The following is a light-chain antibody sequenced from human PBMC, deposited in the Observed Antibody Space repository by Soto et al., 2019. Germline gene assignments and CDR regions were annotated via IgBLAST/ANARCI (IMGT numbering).Light chain of an antibody. CDR3: QHYKMYSPWT. CDR2: DVS. V-gene: IGKV1-5*01. CDR1: QSITTW. Sequence: DIQMTQSPSTVSAYVGDSVTITFLAIQSITTWLAGYQQRTGKAPKLLIYDVSSLQSGVPSRFSGSGSGTEFTLTISSLQPDDFATYYCQHYKMYSPWTFGQGTKVDI. J-gene: IGKJ1*01.